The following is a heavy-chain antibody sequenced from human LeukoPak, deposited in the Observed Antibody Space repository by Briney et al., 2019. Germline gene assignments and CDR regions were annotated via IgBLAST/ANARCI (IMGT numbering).Heavy chain of an antibody. D-gene: IGHD2-15*01. J-gene: IGHJ6*02. Sequence: GGSLRLSCAASGFTFSSYGMHWVRQAPGKGLEWVAVISYDGSNKYYADSVKGRFTISRDNSKNTLYLQMNSLRVEDTAVYYCAKDLFAVCSGGSCYYYYYGMDVWGQGTTVTVSS. CDR1: GFTFSSYG. CDR3: AKDLFAVCSGGSCYYYYYGMDV. CDR2: ISYDGSNK. V-gene: IGHV3-30*18.